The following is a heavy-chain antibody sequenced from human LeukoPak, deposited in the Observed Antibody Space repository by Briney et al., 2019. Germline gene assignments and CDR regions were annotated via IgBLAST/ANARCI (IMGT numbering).Heavy chain of an antibody. CDR1: GGSISSHY. CDR3: ARHQLRGFLDDN. J-gene: IGHJ4*02. D-gene: IGHD3-10*01. V-gene: IGHV4-59*08. CDR2: IYYSGNT. Sequence: SETLSLTCTVSGGSISSHYWSWIRQPPGKGLEWIGCIYYSGNTNYNLSLESRVTISVDTSKNQFSLKLSSVTAADTAVYYCARHQLRGFLDDNWGQGTLVTVSS.